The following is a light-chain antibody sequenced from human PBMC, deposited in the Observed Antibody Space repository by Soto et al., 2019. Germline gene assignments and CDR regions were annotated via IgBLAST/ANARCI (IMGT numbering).Light chain of an antibody. Sequence: QAVVTQEPSLTVSPGGTVTLTCATSTGAVTSGYYPNWFQQKPGQAPRALIYSTNNKYSWTPARFSGSLLGGKAALTLSGVQPEDEADYYCLLYYGGQLGVFGGGTKLTV. V-gene: IGLV7-43*01. CDR2: STN. J-gene: IGLJ2*01. CDR1: TGAVTSGYY. CDR3: LLYYGGQLGV.